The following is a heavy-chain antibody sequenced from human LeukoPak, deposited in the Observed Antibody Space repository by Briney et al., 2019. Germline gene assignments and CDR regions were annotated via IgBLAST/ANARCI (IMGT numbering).Heavy chain of an antibody. D-gene: IGHD3-10*01. CDR3: ANSRGYGSGNL. J-gene: IGHJ4*02. CDR2: IWYDGSNK. Sequence: GGSLRLSCAASGFTFSSYGMHWVRQAPGKGLEWVAVIWYDGSNKYYADSVKGRFTISRDNSKNIVYLRMNSLRAEDTAVYFCANSRGYGSGNLWGQGTLVTVSS. CDR1: GFTFSSYG. V-gene: IGHV3-33*06.